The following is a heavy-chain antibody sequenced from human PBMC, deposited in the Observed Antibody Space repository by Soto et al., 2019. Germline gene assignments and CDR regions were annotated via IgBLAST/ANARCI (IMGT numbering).Heavy chain of an antibody. Sequence: PSETLSLTCTVSGGSIRNYYWSWIRQPPGKGLEWIGYVYSSGSTHYNPSLQSRVTISADTSKNQVSLKVNSVTAADTAVYYCARHWFRYDSSGYLFDYWGQGTLVTVSS. CDR2: VYSSGST. D-gene: IGHD3-22*01. CDR3: ARHWFRYDSSGYLFDY. CDR1: GGSIRNYY. V-gene: IGHV4-59*08. J-gene: IGHJ4*02.